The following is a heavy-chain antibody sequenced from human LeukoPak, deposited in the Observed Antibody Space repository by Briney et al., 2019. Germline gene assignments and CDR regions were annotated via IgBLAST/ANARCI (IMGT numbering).Heavy chain of an antibody. CDR2: ISSSGSTT. D-gene: IGHD3-22*01. CDR3: ARRRNSSDGMDFDY. J-gene: IGHJ4*02. V-gene: IGHV3-48*03. Sequence: GGSLRLSCAASGFTFSSYEMNWVRQAPGKGLEWVSYISSSGSTTYYADSLKGRFTISRDNAKNTLFLQMISLTAEDTAVYYCARRRNSSDGMDFDYWGQGTLVTVSS. CDR1: GFTFSSYE.